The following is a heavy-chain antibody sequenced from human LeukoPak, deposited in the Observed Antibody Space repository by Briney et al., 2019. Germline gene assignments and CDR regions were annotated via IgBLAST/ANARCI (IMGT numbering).Heavy chain of an antibody. CDR1: GGSFSGYY. V-gene: IGHV4-34*01. Sequence: SETLSLTCAVYGGSFSGYYWSWIRHPPGKGLEWIGEINHSGSTNYNPSLKSRVTISVDTSKNQFSLKLSSVTAADTAVYYCARAKGPIMDVWGQGTTVTVSS. CDR3: ARAKGPIMDV. J-gene: IGHJ6*02. CDR2: INHSGST.